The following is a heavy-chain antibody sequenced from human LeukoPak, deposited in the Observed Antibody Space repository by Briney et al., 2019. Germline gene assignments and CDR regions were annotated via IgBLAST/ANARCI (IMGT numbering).Heavy chain of an antibody. CDR1: GYTFTGYY. Sequence: ASVKVSCKASGYTFTGYYVHWVRQAPGKGLEWMGGFDPEDGETIYAQKFQGRVTMTEDTSTDTAYMELSSLRSEDTAVYYCATARWNYDSSGYYYWGQGTLVTVSS. D-gene: IGHD3-22*01. J-gene: IGHJ4*02. CDR3: ATARWNYDSSGYYY. CDR2: FDPEDGET. V-gene: IGHV1-24*01.